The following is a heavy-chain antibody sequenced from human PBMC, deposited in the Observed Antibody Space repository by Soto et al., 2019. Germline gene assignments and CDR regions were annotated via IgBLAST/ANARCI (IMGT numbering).Heavy chain of an antibody. CDR3: AKGAIVGATLNWFDP. Sequence: QVQLVESGGGVVQPGRSLRLSCAASGFTFSSYGMHWVRQAPGKGLEWVAVISYDGSNKYYADSVKGRFTISRDNSKNTLYLQMNSLRAEDTAVYYCAKGAIVGATLNWFDPWGQGTLVTVSS. J-gene: IGHJ5*02. CDR1: GFTFSSYG. D-gene: IGHD1-26*01. CDR2: ISYDGSNK. V-gene: IGHV3-30*18.